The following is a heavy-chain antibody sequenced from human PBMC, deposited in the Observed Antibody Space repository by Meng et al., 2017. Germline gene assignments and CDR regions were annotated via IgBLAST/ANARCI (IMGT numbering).Heavy chain of an antibody. V-gene: IGHV7-4-1*02. CDR1: GYTFTSYA. CDR2: INTNTGNP. CDR3: ARDAGITMVRGVIIGY. Sequence: QGERVQSGSWLKKPGDSVKVSCKASGYTFTSYAMNWVRQAPGQGLEWMGWINTNTGNPTYAQGFTGRFVFSLDTSVSTAYLQISSLKAEDTAVYYCARDAGITMVRGVIIGYWGQGTLVTVSS. J-gene: IGHJ4*02. D-gene: IGHD3-10*01.